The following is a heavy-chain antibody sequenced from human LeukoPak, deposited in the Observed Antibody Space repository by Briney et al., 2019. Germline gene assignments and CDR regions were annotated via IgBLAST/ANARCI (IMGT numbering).Heavy chain of an antibody. D-gene: IGHD5-12*01. V-gene: IGHV3-20*01. CDR2: INWNSGSK. CDR1: GFTFEDHG. J-gene: IGHJ4*02. CDR3: VRHFNSVATMQIDY. Sequence: PGGSLRLSCATSGFTFEDHGLSWVRQAPGKGLEWVSGINWNSGSKRYAASVKGRFTISRDNARNSVYLEVTSLRVEDTAFYHCVRHFNSVATMQIDYWGQGILVSVSS.